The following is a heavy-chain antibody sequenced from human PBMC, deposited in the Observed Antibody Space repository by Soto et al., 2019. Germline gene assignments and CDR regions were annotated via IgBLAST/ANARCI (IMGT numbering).Heavy chain of an antibody. V-gene: IGHV4-30-2*01. CDR3: ARGGNDTSGYYPLLDF. D-gene: IGHD3-22*01. J-gene: IGHJ4*02. CDR1: GESSNSGGYS. CDR2: IYHIGST. Sequence: TLSLNCAVYGESSNSGGYSWSWILQPPGKGLEWIGYIYHIGSTYYNPSLQSRATISVDRSKNQFSLKLSSVTAADTAVYYCARGGNDTSGYYPLLDFCGKGILVTVSS.